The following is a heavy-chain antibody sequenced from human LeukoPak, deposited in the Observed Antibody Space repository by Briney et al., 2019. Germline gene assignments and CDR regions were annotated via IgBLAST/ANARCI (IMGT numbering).Heavy chain of an antibody. D-gene: IGHD4-17*01. V-gene: IGHV3-11*01. J-gene: IGHJ5*02. CDR1: GFTVSNYG. CDR2: IRNSGSNT. Sequence: GGSLRLSCAASGFTVSNYGMHWIRQAPGKGLEWVSYIRNSGSNTYYADSVKGRFTISRDNSKNSLYLQMNSLRAEDTAMYYCTRDGEDGDNNWLDPWGRGTLVTVSS. CDR3: TRDGEDGDNNWLDP.